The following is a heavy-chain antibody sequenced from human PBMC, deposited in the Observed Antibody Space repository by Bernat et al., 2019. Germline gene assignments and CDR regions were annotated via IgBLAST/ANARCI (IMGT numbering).Heavy chain of an antibody. CDR1: GFTFSSYA. CDR3: AKQSGSYGDDALDI. J-gene: IGHJ3*02. D-gene: IGHD3-16*01. Sequence: EVQLLESGGGLVQPGGSLRLSCAASGFTFSSYAMSWVRQAPGKGLEWVSTISGTGDSAYYADSVKGRFTISRDNSKNTLYLQMNSLRAEDTAVYYCAKQSGSYGDDALDIWGQGTMVTVSS. V-gene: IGHV3-23*01. CDR2: ISGTGDSA.